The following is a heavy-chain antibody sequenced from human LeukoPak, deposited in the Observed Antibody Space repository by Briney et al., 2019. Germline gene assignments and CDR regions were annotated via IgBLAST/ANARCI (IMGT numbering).Heavy chain of an antibody. CDR3: ARGRGVVVPAAIKPSRDNWFDP. J-gene: IGHJ5*02. CDR1: GGSFSGYY. Sequence: PSETLSLTCAVYGGSFSGYYWSWIRQPPGKGLEWIGEINHSGSTNYNPPLKSRVTISVDTSKNQFSLKLSSVTAADTAVYYCARGRGVVVPAAIKPSRDNWFDPWGQGTLVTVSS. D-gene: IGHD2-2*01. CDR2: INHSGST. V-gene: IGHV4-34*01.